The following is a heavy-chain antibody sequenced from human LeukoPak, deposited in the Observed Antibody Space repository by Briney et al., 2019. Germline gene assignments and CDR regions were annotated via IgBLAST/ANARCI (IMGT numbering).Heavy chain of an antibody. Sequence: GGSLRLSCAASGFTFSSYAMHWVLQAPGKGLEYVSAISSNGGSTYYANSVKGRFTISRDNSKNTLYLQMGSLRAEDMAVYYCARDNGLQDGYSHLDYWGQGTLVTVSS. V-gene: IGHV3-64*01. D-gene: IGHD5-24*01. CDR3: ARDNGLQDGYSHLDY. CDR2: ISSNGGST. CDR1: GFTFSSYA. J-gene: IGHJ4*02.